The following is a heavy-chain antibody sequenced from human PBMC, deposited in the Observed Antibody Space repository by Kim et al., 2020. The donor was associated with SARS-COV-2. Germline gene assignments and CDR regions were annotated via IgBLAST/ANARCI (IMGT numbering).Heavy chain of an antibody. D-gene: IGHD6-13*01. Sequence: SVKVSCKASGGTFSSYAISWVRQAPGQGLEWMGGIIPIFGIANYAQKFQGRVTITADESTSTAYMELSSLRSEDTAVYYCARGSVEGAVAANPGYYYGMDVWGQGTTVTVSS. CDR1: GGTFSSYA. V-gene: IGHV1-69*13. CDR2: IIPIFGIA. CDR3: ARGSVEGAVAANPGYYYGMDV. J-gene: IGHJ6*02.